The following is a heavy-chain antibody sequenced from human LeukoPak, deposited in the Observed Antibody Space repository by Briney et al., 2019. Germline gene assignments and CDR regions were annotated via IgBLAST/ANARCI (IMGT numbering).Heavy chain of an antibody. D-gene: IGHD2-21*02. J-gene: IGHJ6*02. CDR1: GGSISSGDYY. CDR3: ARESSVVTASLGMDV. Sequence: SQTLSLTCTVSGGSISSGDYYWSWIRQPPGKGLEWIGYIYYSGSTYYNPSLKSRVTISVDTSKNQFSLKLSPVTAADTAVYYCARESSVVTASLGMDVWGQGTTVTVSS. V-gene: IGHV4-30-4*01. CDR2: IYYSGST.